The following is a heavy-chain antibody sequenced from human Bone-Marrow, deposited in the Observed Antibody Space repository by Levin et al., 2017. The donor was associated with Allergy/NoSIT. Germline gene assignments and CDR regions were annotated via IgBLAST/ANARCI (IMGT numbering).Heavy chain of an antibody. Sequence: GGSLRLSCAASRFMFSNYAMSWVRQAPGKGLEWVSAIGGTGGSTFYSESVKGRCTISRDNSKNTLYLEMNSLRAEDTAVYYCARGQWLSSDWYFDRWGRGTLVTVSS. D-gene: IGHD6-19*01. CDR3: ARGQWLSSDWYFDR. CDR1: RFMFSNYA. J-gene: IGHJ2*01. V-gene: IGHV3-23*01. CDR2: IGGTGGST.